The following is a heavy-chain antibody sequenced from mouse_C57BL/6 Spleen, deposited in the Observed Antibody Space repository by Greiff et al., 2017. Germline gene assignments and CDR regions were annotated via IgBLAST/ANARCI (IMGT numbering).Heavy chain of an antibody. D-gene: IGHD3-2*02. Sequence: VQLVESGGGLVQPGGSMKLSCVASGFTFSNYWMNWVRQSPEKGLEWVAQIRLKSDNYATHYAESVKGRFTISRDDSKSSVYLQMNNLRAEDTGIYYCTVDSSGPFAYWGQGTLVTVSA. CDR2: IRLKSDNYAT. CDR1: GFTFSNYW. V-gene: IGHV6-3*01. J-gene: IGHJ3*01. CDR3: TVDSSGPFAY.